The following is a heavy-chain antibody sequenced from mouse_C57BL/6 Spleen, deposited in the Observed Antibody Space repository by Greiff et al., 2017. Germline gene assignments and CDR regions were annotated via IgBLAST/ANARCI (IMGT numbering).Heavy chain of an antibody. CDR3: AGNYSNDWYFDV. CDR2: ISSGSSTI. D-gene: IGHD2-5*01. J-gene: IGHJ1*03. Sequence: EVQGVESGGDLVKPGGSLKLSCAASGFTFSDYGMHWVRQAPEKGLEWVAYISSGSSTIYYADTVKGRFTISRDNAKTTLFLQMTSLRSEDTAMYYCAGNYSNDWYFDVWGTGTTVTVSS. CDR1: GFTFSDYG. V-gene: IGHV5-17*01.